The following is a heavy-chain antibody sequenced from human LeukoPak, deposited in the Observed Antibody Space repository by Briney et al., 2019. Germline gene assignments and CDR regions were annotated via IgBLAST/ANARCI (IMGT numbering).Heavy chain of an antibody. Sequence: PGGSLRLSCAASGFTFSSYEMKWVRQAPGMGLQWVSYISSSGSTIYYADSVKGRFTISRDNAKNSLYLQMNSLRVEDTAVYYCARAIGDFGRYGVDVWGQGTTITVFS. CDR3: ARAIGDFGRYGVDV. V-gene: IGHV3-48*03. J-gene: IGHJ6*02. CDR2: ISSSGSTI. CDR1: GFTFSSYE. D-gene: IGHD4-17*01.